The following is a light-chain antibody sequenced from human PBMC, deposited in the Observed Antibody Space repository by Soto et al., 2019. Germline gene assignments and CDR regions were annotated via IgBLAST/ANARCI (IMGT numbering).Light chain of an antibody. CDR3: QQYGVSPTT. J-gene: IGKJ5*01. Sequence: IVLTQSPGTLSLSPGESATLSCRASQTVDSDFLAWYQQRPGQAPRLLISGASSRATAIPDRFSGSGSGTDFTLTVSRVEPEDSAVYYCQQYGVSPTTFGQGTRLEIK. V-gene: IGKV3-20*01. CDR2: GAS. CDR1: QTVDSDF.